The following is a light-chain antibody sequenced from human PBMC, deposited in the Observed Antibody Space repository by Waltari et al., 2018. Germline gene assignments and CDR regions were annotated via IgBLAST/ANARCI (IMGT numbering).Light chain of an antibody. V-gene: IGKV1-9*01. J-gene: IGKJ4*01. Sequence: IQLTQSPSSLSASVGDRVNITCRASQGINHYLAWYQQKPGEAPKPLIYFASTLERGVPSRFSGSGSGTDFTLTISSLQPEDFATYYCQHLNGYPITFGGGTKVEIK. CDR2: FAS. CDR1: QGINHY. CDR3: QHLNGYPIT.